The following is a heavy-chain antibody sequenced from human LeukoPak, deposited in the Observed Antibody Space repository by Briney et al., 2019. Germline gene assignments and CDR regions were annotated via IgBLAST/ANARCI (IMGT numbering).Heavy chain of an antibody. Sequence: SETLSLTCAVSGGSISSNNWWSWVRQPPGKGLEWIGEINHSGSTNYNPSLKSRVTISVDTSKNQFSLKLSSVTAADTAVYYCARGGGYSSGWADYWGQGTLVTVSS. J-gene: IGHJ4*02. D-gene: IGHD6-19*01. CDR3: ARGGGYSSGWADY. CDR1: GGSISSNNW. CDR2: INHSGST. V-gene: IGHV4-4*02.